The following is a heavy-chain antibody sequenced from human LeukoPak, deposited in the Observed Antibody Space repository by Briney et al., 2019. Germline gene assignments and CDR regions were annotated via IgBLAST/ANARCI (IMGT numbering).Heavy chain of an antibody. CDR1: GFTFSNYW. CDR2: INSDGSTT. CDR3: ARVSPGSTSCYTL. V-gene: IGHV3-74*03. Sequence: GGSLRLSCAASGFTFSNYWMHWVRQAPGKGLVWVSRINSDGSTTMYADSVKGRFTISRDNAKNTQYLQMNSLRVEDTAVYYCARVSPGSTSCYTLWGQGTLVTVSS. J-gene: IGHJ4*02. D-gene: IGHD2-2*02.